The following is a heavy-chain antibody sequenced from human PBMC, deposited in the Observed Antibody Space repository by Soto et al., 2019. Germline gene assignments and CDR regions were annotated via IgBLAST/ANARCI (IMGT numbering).Heavy chain of an antibody. V-gene: IGHV3-23*01. CDR3: AKLRATRLMTTVTTGYYYGMDV. D-gene: IGHD4-17*01. CDR2: ISGSGGST. CDR1: GFTFSSYA. Sequence: EVQLLESGGGLVQPGGSLRLSCAASGFTFSSYAMSWVRQAPGKGLEWVSAISGSGGSTYYADSVKGRFTISRDNSKNTLYLQMNSLRAEDTAVYYCAKLRATRLMTTVTTGYYYGMDVWGQGTTVTVSS. J-gene: IGHJ6*02.